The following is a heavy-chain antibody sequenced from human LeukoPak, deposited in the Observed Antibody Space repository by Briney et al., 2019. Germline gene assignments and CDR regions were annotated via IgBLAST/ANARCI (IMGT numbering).Heavy chain of an antibody. Sequence: GGSLRVSCAASGFTFSSYWMSWVRPAPGKGLEWVANIKQDGSEKYYVDSVKGRFTISRDNAKNSLYLQMNSLRAEDTAVYYCARRVTVARLGYFDYWGQGTLVTVSS. CDR1: GFTFSSYW. V-gene: IGHV3-7*01. J-gene: IGHJ4*02. D-gene: IGHD4-23*01. CDR2: IKQDGSEK. CDR3: ARRVTVARLGYFDY.